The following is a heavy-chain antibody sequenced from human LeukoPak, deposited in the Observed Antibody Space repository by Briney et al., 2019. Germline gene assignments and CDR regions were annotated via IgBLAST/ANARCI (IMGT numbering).Heavy chain of an antibody. J-gene: IGHJ5*02. Sequence: SVKVSCKASGGTFSSYAISWVRQAPGQGLEWMGRIIPILGIANYAQKFQGRVTITADKSTSTAYMELSSLRSEDTAVYYCARSSPAVANWFDPWGQGTLVTVSS. CDR2: IIPILGIA. CDR1: GGTFSSYA. D-gene: IGHD6-19*01. CDR3: ARSSPAVANWFDP. V-gene: IGHV1-69*04.